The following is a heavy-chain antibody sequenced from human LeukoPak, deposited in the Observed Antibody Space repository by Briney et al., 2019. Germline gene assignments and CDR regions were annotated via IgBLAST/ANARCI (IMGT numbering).Heavy chain of an antibody. D-gene: IGHD1-1*01. CDR1: GGSFSGYY. Sequence: SETLSLTCAVYGGSFSGYYWGWIRQPPGKGLEWIGEINHSGSTNYNPSLKSRVTISVDMSKNQFSLKLSSVTAADTAVYYCARYNWNYDFDYWGQGTLVTVSS. CDR3: ARYNWNYDFDY. V-gene: IGHV4-34*01. J-gene: IGHJ4*02. CDR2: INHSGST.